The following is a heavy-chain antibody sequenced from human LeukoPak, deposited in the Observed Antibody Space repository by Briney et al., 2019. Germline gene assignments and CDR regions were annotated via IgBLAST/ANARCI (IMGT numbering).Heavy chain of an antibody. CDR2: ISGSGGST. J-gene: IGHJ4*02. Sequence: GGSLRLSCAASGFTFSSYGMSWVRQAPGKGLEWVSAISGSGGSTYYADSVKGRFTISRDNSKNTLYLQMNSLRAEDTAVYYCASQTHGIAAAGTFDYWGQGTLVTVSS. CDR3: ASQTHGIAAAGTFDY. D-gene: IGHD6-13*01. V-gene: IGHV3-23*01. CDR1: GFTFSSYG.